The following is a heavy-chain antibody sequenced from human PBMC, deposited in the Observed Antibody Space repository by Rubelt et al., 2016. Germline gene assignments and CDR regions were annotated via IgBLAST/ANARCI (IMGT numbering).Heavy chain of an antibody. CDR2: ISSSSSTI. V-gene: IGHV3-48*01. CDR1: GFTFSSYS. J-gene: IGHJ4*02. CDR3: ARDVGYCSSTSCHDY. Sequence: EVQLVESGGGLVQPGGSLRLSCAASGFTFSSYSMNWVRQAPGKGLEWVSSISSSSSTINYADSVKVPLTILRVNAKNSRYLQRNSLRAWDTAVYYCARDVGYCSSTSCHDYSGQGTLVTVSS. D-gene: IGHD2-2*01.